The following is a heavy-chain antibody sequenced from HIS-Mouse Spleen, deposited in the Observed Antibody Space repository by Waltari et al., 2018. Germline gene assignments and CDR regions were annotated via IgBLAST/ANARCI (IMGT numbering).Heavy chain of an antibody. D-gene: IGHD2-2*02. Sequence: QVQLVQSGAEVKKPGASVKVPCKASGYTFTSYDINWVRQATGQGLEWMGWMNPNSGNTGYAQKFQGRVTMTRNTSISTAYMELSSLRSEDTAVYYCARGIVVVPAAIRWYFDLWGRGTLVTVSS. V-gene: IGHV1-8*01. CDR1: GYTFTSYD. CDR3: ARGIVVVPAAIRWYFDL. CDR2: MNPNSGNT. J-gene: IGHJ2*01.